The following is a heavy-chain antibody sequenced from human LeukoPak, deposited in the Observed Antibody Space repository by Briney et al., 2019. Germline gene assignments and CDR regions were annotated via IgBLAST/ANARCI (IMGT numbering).Heavy chain of an antibody. CDR2: ITTSGGIK. Sequence: GGSLRLSCATSGFTFSNYEMNWVSQAPGKGLEWVSYITTSGGIKSYADSVKGRFTISRDNAKNSVYLQINSLRAEDTAVYYCARDGVVDSSGWYVDYWGQGTLVTVSS. D-gene: IGHD6-19*01. CDR1: GFTFSNYE. V-gene: IGHV3-48*03. CDR3: ARDGVVDSSGWYVDY. J-gene: IGHJ4*02.